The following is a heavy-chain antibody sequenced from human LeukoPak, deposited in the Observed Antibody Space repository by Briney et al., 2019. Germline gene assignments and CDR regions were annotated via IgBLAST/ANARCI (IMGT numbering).Heavy chain of an antibody. CDR2: INPNSGGT. D-gene: IGHD3-10*01. CDR1: GYTFTDYY. CDR3: GKEDRGVINCFDP. V-gene: IGHV1-2*02. J-gene: IGHJ5*02. Sequence: ASVKVSCKASGYTFTDYYMYWVRQAPGQGLEWMGWINPNSGGTNYAQKFQGRVTMTRDTSISPAYMAVSRLRSDDTAVYYCGKEDRGVINCFDPWGQGTLVTVSS.